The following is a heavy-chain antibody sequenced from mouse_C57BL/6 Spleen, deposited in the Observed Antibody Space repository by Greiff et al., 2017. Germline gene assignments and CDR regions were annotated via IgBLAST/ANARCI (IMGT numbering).Heavy chain of an antibody. CDR3: ARGGYGSRGWYFDV. CDR2: IYPGSGST. D-gene: IGHD1-1*01. V-gene: IGHV1-55*01. Sequence: VQLQQSGAELVKPGASVKMSCKASGYTFTSYWITWVKQRPGQGLEWIGDIYPGSGSTNYNEKFKSKATLTVDTSSSTAYMQLSSLTSEDSAVYYCARGGYGSRGWYFDVWGTGTTVTVSS. J-gene: IGHJ1*03. CDR1: GYTFTSYW.